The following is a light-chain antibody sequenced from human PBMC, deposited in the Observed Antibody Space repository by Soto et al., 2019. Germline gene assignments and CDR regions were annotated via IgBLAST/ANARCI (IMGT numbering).Light chain of an antibody. CDR3: QQYNNWPPFT. V-gene: IGKV3-15*01. Sequence: EIVMTQSPATLSVSPGERATLSCRASQSVSSNLAWYQQKPGQAPRLLIYGASTRATGIPARFSGSGSGTEFTLTFSSLQSEDFAVYYCQQYNNWPPFTFGPGTKVDI. CDR1: QSVSSN. CDR2: GAS. J-gene: IGKJ3*01.